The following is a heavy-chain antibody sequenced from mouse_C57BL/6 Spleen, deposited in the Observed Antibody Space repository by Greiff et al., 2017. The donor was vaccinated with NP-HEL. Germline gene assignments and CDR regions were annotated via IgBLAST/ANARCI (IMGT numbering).Heavy chain of an antibody. CDR3: ARRGYGYDYAMDY. D-gene: IGHD2-2*01. V-gene: IGHV1-72*01. J-gene: IGHJ4*01. Sequence: QVHVKQPGAELVKPGASVKLSCKASGYTFTSYWMHWVKQGPGRGLEWIGRIDPNSGGTKYNEKFKSKATLTVDKPSSTAYMQFSSLTSEDSAVYYCARRGYGYDYAMDYWGQGTSVTVSS. CDR1: GYTFTSYW. CDR2: IDPNSGGT.